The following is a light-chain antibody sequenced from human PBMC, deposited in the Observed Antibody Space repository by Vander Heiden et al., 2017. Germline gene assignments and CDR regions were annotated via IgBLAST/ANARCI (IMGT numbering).Light chain of an antibody. Sequence: EIVLTHSPLSLPVTPGEPASVYCRSSQSLLHRNGHYGLEWQLQKPGLSPQLLIYVGSKRACGVPDRFSGTGVVTECTLTISVVEAADVGAYSCILFLLTRTFSPGTKLEIK. CDR3: ILFLLTRT. CDR2: VGS. J-gene: IGKJ1*01. CDR1: QSLLHRNGHYG. V-gene: IGKV2-28*01.